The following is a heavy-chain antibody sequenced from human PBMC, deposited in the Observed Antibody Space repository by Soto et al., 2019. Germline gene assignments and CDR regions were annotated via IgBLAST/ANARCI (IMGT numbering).Heavy chain of an antibody. CDR1: GFTFGDFT. CDR2: ISRSGDRT. Sequence: PGGSLRLSCSGSGFTFGDFTMSWIRQSPGKGLEWVCTISRSGDRTFYADSVRGRLTVSRDNSKNALYLQVNSLRADDTAVYYCARPFPDKTYYYSGMDVWGQGTADTVSS. D-gene: IGHD3-16*01. CDR3: ARPFPDKTYYYSGMDV. V-gene: IGHV3-23*01. J-gene: IGHJ6*02.